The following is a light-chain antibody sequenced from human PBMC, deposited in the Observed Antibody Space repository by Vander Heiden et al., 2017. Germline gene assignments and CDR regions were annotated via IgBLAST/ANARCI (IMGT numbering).Light chain of an antibody. CDR1: SGSIATNH. J-gene: IGLJ2*01. CDR2: EDN. V-gene: IGLV6-57*02. CDR3: QSYDSSNVV. Sequence: NFMLTQPHSVSESPGKTVTISCTGSSGSIATNHVQWYQQRPGSAPTIVIYEDNQRPSGVPDRFSGSIDRSSNSASLTISGLKTEDEADYYCQSYDSSNVVFGGGTRLTVL.